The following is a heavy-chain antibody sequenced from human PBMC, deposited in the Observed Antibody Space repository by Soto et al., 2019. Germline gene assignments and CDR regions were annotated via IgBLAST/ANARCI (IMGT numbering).Heavy chain of an antibody. CDR3: GTAPGYSYGRADY. CDR2: ISYDGSNK. D-gene: IGHD5-18*01. J-gene: IGHJ4*02. Sequence: QVQLVESGGGVVQPGRSLRLSCAASGFTFSSYAMHWVRQAPGKGLEWVAVISYDGSNKYYADSVKGRFTISRNNSKNTLYLQMNGLRAEDKAVYYCGTAPGYSYGRADYWGQGTLVTVSS. CDR1: GFTFSSYA. V-gene: IGHV3-30-3*01.